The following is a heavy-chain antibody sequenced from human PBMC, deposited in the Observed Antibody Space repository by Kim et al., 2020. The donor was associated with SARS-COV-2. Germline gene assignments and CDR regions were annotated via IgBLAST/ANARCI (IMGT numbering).Heavy chain of an antibody. CDR3: ARSRIGRKGYGMDV. CDR1: GGSFSGYY. J-gene: IGHJ6*02. V-gene: IGHV4-34*01. Sequence: SETLSLTCAVYGGSFSGYYWSWIRQPPGKGLEWIGEINHSGSTNYNPSHKSRVTISVDTSKNQFSLKLSSVTAADTAVYYCARSRIGRKGYGMDVWGQGTTVTVAS. CDR2: INHSGST. D-gene: IGHD2-15*01.